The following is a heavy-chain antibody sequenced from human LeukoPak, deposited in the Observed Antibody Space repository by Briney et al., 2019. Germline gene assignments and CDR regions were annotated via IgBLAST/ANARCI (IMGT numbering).Heavy chain of an antibody. V-gene: IGHV3-74*01. CDR2: HNTGGNST. CDR3: TREGAYDSGTYGAGDY. J-gene: IGHJ4*02. D-gene: IGHD3-10*01. Sequence: GGSLRLSCTASGFNFSNYWMHWVRQARGKGLVWVSRHNTGGNSTIYADSVKGRFIISRDNAKSTLYLQMNSLRADDTGVYYCTREGAYDSGTYGAGDYWGQGTLVTVSS. CDR1: GFNFSNYW.